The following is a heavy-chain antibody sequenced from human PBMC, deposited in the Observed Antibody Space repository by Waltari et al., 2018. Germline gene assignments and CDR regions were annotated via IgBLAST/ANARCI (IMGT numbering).Heavy chain of an antibody. CDR2: ISSSSSTI. D-gene: IGHD2-2*01. CDR3: ASDCSSTSCFDS. Sequence: EVRLVESGGGLVQPGGSLRLSCAASGFPFRRYNMNWVRQAPGKGLEWVSYISSSSSTIYYADSVKGRFTISRDNAKNSLFLQMNSLRAEDTAVYYCASDCSSTSCFDSWGQGTLVTVSS. V-gene: IGHV3-48*01. CDR1: GFPFRRYN. J-gene: IGHJ5*01.